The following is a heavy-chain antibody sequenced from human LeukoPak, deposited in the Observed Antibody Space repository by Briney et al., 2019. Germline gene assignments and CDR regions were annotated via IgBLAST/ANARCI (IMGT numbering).Heavy chain of an antibody. Sequence: ASVKVFCNASGYTFIVYYIHWVPQAPGQGLEWMGWINPNSGGTKFAQKFQGRVTMTRDTSISTAYMELSRVRSDDTAVYYCARDLTGGYYGSGDYWGQGTLVTVSS. CDR3: ARDLTGGYYGSGDY. V-gene: IGHV1-2*02. D-gene: IGHD3-10*01. CDR2: INPNSGGT. J-gene: IGHJ4*02. CDR1: GYTFIVYY.